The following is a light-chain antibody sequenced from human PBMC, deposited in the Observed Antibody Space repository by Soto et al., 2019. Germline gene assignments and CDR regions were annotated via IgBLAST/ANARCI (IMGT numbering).Light chain of an antibody. CDR2: AVS. CDR1: QSISNF. Sequence: DIQMTQSPSSLSASVGDRVTITCRASQSISNFLNWYQQMPGKAPKLLIYAVSNLESGVPSRFSGSGSGTDFTLTISSLQREDFATYYCQQSYSTAKTFGQGTKVDSK. CDR3: QQSYSTAKT. V-gene: IGKV1-39*01. J-gene: IGKJ1*01.